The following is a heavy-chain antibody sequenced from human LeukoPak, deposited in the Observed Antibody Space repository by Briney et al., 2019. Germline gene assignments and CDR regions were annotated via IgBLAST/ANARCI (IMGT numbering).Heavy chain of an antibody. J-gene: IGHJ6*02. V-gene: IGHV3-53*01. D-gene: IGHD2-2*02. CDR1: GFTVSSNY. CDR3: ARDIHHYYYGMDV. CDR2: IYSGGST. Sequence: PGGSLRLSCAASGFTVSSNYMSWVRQAPGKGLEWVSVIYSGGSTYYTDSVKGRFTISRDNSKDTLYLQMNSLRAEDTAVYYCARDIHHYYYGMDVWGQGTTVTVSS.